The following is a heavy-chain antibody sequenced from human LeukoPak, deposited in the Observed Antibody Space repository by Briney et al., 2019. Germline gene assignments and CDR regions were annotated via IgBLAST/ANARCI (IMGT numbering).Heavy chain of an antibody. CDR3: ARPLYYYDSSGYYTHYFDY. CDR2: INAGNGNT. V-gene: IGHV1-3*01. D-gene: IGHD3-22*01. Sequence: ASVKVSCKASGYTFTSYAMHWVRQAPGQRLEWMGWINAGNGNTKYSQKFQGRVTITRDTSASTAYMELSSLRSEDTAVYYCARPLYYYDSSGYYTHYFDYWGQGTPVTVSS. CDR1: GYTFTSYA. J-gene: IGHJ4*02.